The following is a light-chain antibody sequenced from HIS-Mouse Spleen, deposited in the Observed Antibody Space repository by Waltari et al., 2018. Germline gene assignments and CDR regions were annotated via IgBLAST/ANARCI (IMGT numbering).Light chain of an antibody. CDR2: EDS. J-gene: IGLJ2*01. CDR1: AVPNKY. CDR3: YSTDSSGNHRV. V-gene: IGLV3-10*01. Sequence: SYELTQPPSVSVSPGQTARITCSGDAVPNKYAHGYQQKSGQAPVLVIYEDSKRPSGIPERFSGSSSGTMATLTISGAQVEDEADYYCYSTDSSGNHRVFGGGTKLTVL.